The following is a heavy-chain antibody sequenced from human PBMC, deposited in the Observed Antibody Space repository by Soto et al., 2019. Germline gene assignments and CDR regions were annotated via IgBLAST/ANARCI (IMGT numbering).Heavy chain of an antibody. CDR1: GFSLRSYG. CDR2: IGTAGAT. J-gene: IGHJ4*02. D-gene: IGHD2-15*01. Sequence: GGSLKLSCAASGFSLRSYGIHWVRQATGKGLEWVSAIGTAGATYYAGSVKGRFTISGENAKNSLYLQMNSLRGGDTAVYYCAREECSGGSCYFDYWGQGTLVTVSS. CDR3: AREECSGGSCYFDY. V-gene: IGHV3-13*01.